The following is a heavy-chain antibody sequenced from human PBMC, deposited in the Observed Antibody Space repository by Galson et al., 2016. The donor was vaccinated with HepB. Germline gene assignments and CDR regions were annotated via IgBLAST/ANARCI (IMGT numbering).Heavy chain of an antibody. CDR3: VRGGLGV. CDR1: GYTFINYG. D-gene: IGHD7-27*01. V-gene: IGHV1-18*01. Sequence: SVKVSCKASGYTFINYGISWVRQAPGQGLEWMGWISTYNGNTKYAQKLQGRLTMTTETPTSTAYMELRSLRYDDTAVYYCVRGGLGVWGQGTTVTVSS. CDR2: ISTYNGNT. J-gene: IGHJ6*02.